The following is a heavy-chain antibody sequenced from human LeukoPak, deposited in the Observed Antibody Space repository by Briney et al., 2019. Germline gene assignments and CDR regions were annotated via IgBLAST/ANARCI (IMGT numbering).Heavy chain of an antibody. J-gene: IGHJ4*01. V-gene: IGHV3-48*02. CDR1: GFTFHSYS. CDR2: IGKSSNTI. CDR3: ARFQDSDYSNPFDY. D-gene: IGHD4-4*01. Sequence: GGSLRLSCAASGFTFHSYSLNWVRQAPRKGLEWISYIGKSSNTIYYAGSVKGRFTISRDEAGNSLYLQMNSQRDVDTALYYCARFQDSDYSNPFDYWGQGTLVTVSS.